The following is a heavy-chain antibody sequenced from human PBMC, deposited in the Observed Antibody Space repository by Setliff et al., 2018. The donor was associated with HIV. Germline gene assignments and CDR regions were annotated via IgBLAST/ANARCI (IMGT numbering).Heavy chain of an antibody. Sequence: ASVKVSCKGSGYTFTGYYVHWVRLAPGQGLEWMGWINPNVGGTTYAQKFQGRVTMTRDTSISTAYLELSSLTSDDTAMYYCASKGDYYTSKTLDSWGQGTLVTVSS. CDR1: GYTFTGYY. J-gene: IGHJ4*02. V-gene: IGHV1-2*02. CDR2: INPNVGGT. CDR3: ASKGDYYTSKTLDS. D-gene: IGHD3-10*01.